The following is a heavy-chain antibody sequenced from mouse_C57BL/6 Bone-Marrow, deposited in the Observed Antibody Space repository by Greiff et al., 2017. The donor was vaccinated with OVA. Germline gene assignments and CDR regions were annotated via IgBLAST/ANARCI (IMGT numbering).Heavy chain of an antibody. CDR2: INYDGSST. V-gene: IGHV5-16*01. J-gene: IGHJ1*03. CDR1: GFTFSDYY. D-gene: IGHD6-1*01. CDR3: ARDTCLWYFDV. Sequence: EVKVVESEGGLVQPGSSMKLSCTASGFTFSDYYMAWVRQVPEKGLEWVANINYDGSSTYYLDSLKSRFIISRDNAKNILYLQMSRLKSEDTATYYCARDTCLWYFDVWGTGTTVTVSA.